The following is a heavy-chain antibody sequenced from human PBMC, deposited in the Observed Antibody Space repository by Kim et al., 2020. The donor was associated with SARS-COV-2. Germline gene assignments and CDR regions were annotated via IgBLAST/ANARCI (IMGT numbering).Heavy chain of an antibody. D-gene: IGHD3-10*01. CDR3: AREEITMVRGVFDY. CDR1: GFTFSSYS. CDR2: ISSSSSTI. Sequence: GGSLRLSCAASGFTFSSYSMNWVRQAPGKGLEWVSYISSSSSTIYYADSVKGRFTISRDNAKNSLYLQMNSLRDEDTAVYYCAREEITMVRGVFDYWGQGTLVTVSS. J-gene: IGHJ4*02. V-gene: IGHV3-48*02.